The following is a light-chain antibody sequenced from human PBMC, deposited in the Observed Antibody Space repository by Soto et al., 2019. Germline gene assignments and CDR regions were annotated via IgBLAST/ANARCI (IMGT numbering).Light chain of an antibody. CDR1: SSDVGSYNL. V-gene: IGLV2-23*01. Sequence: QSLLTQPASVSGSPGQSITISCTGPSSDVGSYNLVSWYQQLPGQAPKLLIYEGGKRPSGVSNRFSDSNSGNTASLTISGLQAEDEADYYCCSYTGTTTYVFGTGTKVTVL. J-gene: IGLJ1*01. CDR3: CSYTGTTTYV. CDR2: EGG.